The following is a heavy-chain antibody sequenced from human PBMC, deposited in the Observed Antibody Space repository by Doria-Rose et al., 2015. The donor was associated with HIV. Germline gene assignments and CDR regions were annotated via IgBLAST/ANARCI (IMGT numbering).Heavy chain of an antibody. V-gene: IGHV3-9*01. D-gene: IGHD5-12*01. CDR2: ISWNSGII. J-gene: IGHJ3*02. CDR3: AKDSGSDQGRDGAFHI. CDR1: GFTFDDYA. Sequence: VQLVQSGGGLVQPGRSLRLSCAASGFTFDDYAMHWVRQAPGKGLEWVSGISWNSGIIGYADSVKGRLTISRDNAKNSLYLHLNRLRADDTAVYYCAKDSGSDQGRDGAFHIWGQGTMVTVPS.